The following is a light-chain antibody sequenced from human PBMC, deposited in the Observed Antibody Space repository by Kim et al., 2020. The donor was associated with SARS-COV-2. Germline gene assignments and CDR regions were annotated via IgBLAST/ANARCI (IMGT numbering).Light chain of an antibody. V-gene: IGLV1-47*01. CDR3: AAWDDSLSGPV. Sequence: QSVLTQPPSASGTPGQRVTISCSGSSSNIGSNYVYWYQQLPGTAPKLLIYRNNQRPSGVPDRFSGSKSGTSASLAISGLRSEDEADYYCAAWDDSLSGPVFGPGTQLTVL. J-gene: IGLJ3*02. CDR2: RNN. CDR1: SSNIGSNY.